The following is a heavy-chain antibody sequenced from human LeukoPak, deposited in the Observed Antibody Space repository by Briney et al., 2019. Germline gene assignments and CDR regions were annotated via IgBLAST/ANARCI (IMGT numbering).Heavy chain of an antibody. J-gene: IGHJ6*02. CDR1: EFTFSNYD. CDR3: AKATLAADAYYYGMDV. D-gene: IGHD6-13*01. CDR2: ITDSGHGT. V-gene: IGHV3-23*01. Sequence: PGGSLRLSCAGSEFTFSNYDMTWVRQAPGKGLEWVSSITDSGHGTYYADSVRGRFTVSRDNSKDTLHLQMNSLRAEDTAVYYCAKATLAADAYYYGMDVWGQGTMVTVSS.